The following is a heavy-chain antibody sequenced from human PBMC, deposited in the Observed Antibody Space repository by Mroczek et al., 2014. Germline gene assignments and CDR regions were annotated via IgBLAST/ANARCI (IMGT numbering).Heavy chain of an antibody. CDR1: GGSFSGYY. CDR3: AGGGGVVVPAALRGSLFDY. CDR2: INHSGST. J-gene: IGHJ4*02. V-gene: IGHV4-34*01. D-gene: IGHD2-2*01. Sequence: QVQLQESGAGLLKPSETLSLTCAVYGGSFSGYYWSWIRQPPGKGLEWIGEINHSGSTNYNPSLKSRVTISVDTSKNQFSLKLSSVTAADTAVYYCAGGGGVVVPAALRGSLFDYWGQGTLVTVSS.